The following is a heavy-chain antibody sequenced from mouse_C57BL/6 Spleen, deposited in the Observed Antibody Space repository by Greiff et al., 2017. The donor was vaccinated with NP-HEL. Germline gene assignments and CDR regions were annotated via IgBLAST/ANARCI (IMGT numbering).Heavy chain of an antibody. CDR1: GFSLTSYG. Sequence: QVQLKESGPGLVQPSQRLSITCTVSGFSLTSYGVHWVRQSPGKGLEWLGVIWSGGSTDYNAAFISRLSISKDNSKSQVFFKMNSLQADDTAIYYCARNGREYLDYAMDYWGQGTSVTVSS. V-gene: IGHV2-2*01. CDR3: ARNGREYLDYAMDY. D-gene: IGHD5-2*01. J-gene: IGHJ4*01. CDR2: IWSGGST.